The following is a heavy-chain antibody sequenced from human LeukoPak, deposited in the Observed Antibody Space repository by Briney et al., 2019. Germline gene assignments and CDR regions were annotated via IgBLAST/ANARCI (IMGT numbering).Heavy chain of an antibody. V-gene: IGHV3-7*01. CDR1: GFTFSSYA. CDR3: ARGGFRSSRFWED. J-gene: IGHJ3*01. Sequence: PGGSLRLSCAASGFTFSSYAMSWARQAPGKGLEWVANMNQDGSERYYVDSVKGRFTISRDNTKNSLYLQMNGLKVEDMAVYYCARGGFRSSRFWEDWGQGTMVTVSS. D-gene: IGHD3-3*01. CDR2: MNQDGSER.